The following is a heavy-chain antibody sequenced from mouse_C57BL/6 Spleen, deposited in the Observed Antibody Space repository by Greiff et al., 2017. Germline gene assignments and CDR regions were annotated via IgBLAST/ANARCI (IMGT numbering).Heavy chain of an antibody. D-gene: IGHD2-2*01. J-gene: IGHJ4*01. CDR1: GYTFTDYN. CDR3: ARSGGYDEGYAMDY. CDR2: INPNNGGT. Sequence: VQLQQSGPELVKPGASVKMSCKASGYTFTDYNMHWVKQSHGKSLEWIGYINPNNGGTSYNQKFKGKATLTVNKSSSTAYMELRSLTSEDSAVYYCARSGGYDEGYAMDYWGQGTSVTVSS. V-gene: IGHV1-22*01.